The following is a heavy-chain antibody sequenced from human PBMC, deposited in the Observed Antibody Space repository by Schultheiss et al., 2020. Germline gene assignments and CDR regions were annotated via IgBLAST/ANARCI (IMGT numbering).Heavy chain of an antibody. J-gene: IGHJ6*02. CDR2: INHSGST. CDR1: GGSFSGYY. D-gene: IGHD3-10*01. CDR3: ARALKFGELLPYYYGMDV. Sequence: SQTLSLTCAVYGGSFSGYYWSWIRQSPGKGLEWIGEINHSGSTNYNPSLKSRVTMSVDTSKNQFSLKLSSVTAADTAVYYCARALKFGELLPYYYGMDVWGQGTTVTISS. V-gene: IGHV4-34*01.